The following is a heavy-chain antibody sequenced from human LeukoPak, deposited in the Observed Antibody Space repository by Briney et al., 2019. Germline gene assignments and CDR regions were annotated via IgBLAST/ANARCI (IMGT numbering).Heavy chain of an antibody. V-gene: IGHV3-30*03. D-gene: IGHD4-17*01. CDR2: ISYEGGNK. CDR3: ARGTVTAPDY. CDR1: GFTFSSYG. Sequence: PGRSLRLSCAASGFTFSSYGMHWVRQAPGKGLEWVAVISYEGGNKFYPDSVKGRFTISRDNSKNMLYLQMNSLRAEDTAVYSCARGTVTAPDYWGQGTLVTVSS. J-gene: IGHJ4*02.